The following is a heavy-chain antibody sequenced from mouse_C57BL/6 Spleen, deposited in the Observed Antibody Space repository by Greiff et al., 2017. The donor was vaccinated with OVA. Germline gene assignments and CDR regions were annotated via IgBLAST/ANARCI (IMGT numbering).Heavy chain of an antibody. CDR3: ARGYSNYDDYFDY. CDR2: INYDGSST. V-gene: IGHV5-16*01. CDR1: GFTFSDYY. D-gene: IGHD2-5*01. J-gene: IGHJ2*01. Sequence: EVQLQESEGGLVQPGSSMKLSCTASGFTFSDYYMAWVRQVPEKGLEWVANINYDGSSTYYLDSLKSRFIISRDNAKNILYLQMSSLKSEDTATYYCARGYSNYDDYFDYWGQGTTLTVSS.